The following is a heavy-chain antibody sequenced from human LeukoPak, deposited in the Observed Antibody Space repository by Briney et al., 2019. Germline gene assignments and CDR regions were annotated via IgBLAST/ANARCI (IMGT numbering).Heavy chain of an antibody. CDR3: ARETSVGTRGGLWGSYRLKWFDP. V-gene: IGHV3-7*01. J-gene: IGHJ5*02. CDR1: GFTFSSYW. CDR2: INQDRSEK. Sequence: PGGSLGLSCAASGFTFSSYWMSWVRQAPGKGLEWVANINQDRSEKYNVDSVKGRFTISSDNAKNSLYLQINSLRAEDTAVYYCARETSVGTRGGLWGSYRLKWFDPWGQATPVTVSS. D-gene: IGHD3-16*02.